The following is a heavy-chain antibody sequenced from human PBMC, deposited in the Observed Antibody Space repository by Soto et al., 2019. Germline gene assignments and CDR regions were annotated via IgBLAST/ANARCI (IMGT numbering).Heavy chain of an antibody. Sequence: SETLSLTCNVSGASVGRVAYYWSWIRQVPGKGLAWIGYIKYSGTTHYSPSLKSRVNISFDKPNNQVLLNLTLVTSADPAVHFCARDVRDTGYSYGYDQWGQGILVTVSS. D-gene: IGHD3-9*01. CDR2: IKYSGTT. CDR1: GASVGRVAYY. CDR3: ARDVRDTGYSYGYDQ. V-gene: IGHV4-31*03. J-gene: IGHJ1*01.